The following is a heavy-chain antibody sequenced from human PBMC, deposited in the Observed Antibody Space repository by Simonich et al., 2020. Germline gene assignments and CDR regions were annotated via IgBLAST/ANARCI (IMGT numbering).Heavy chain of an antibody. D-gene: IGHD6-19*01. Sequence: EVQLVESGGGLVKPGGSLRLSCAASGFTFSSYSMNWVRQAPGKGLEWVSSISSSSSNIYYPDAVKGRFTITRDNAKNSLYLQRNSRRAEDTAVYYCARWIAVAGTGAYGMDVWGQGTTVTVSS. CDR3: ARWIAVAGTGAYGMDV. V-gene: IGHV3-21*01. CDR2: ISSSSSNI. CDR1: GFTFSSYS. J-gene: IGHJ6*02.